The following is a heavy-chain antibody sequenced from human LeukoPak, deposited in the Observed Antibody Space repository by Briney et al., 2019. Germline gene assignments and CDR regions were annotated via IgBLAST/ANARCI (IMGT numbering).Heavy chain of an antibody. CDR2: IYTSGST. J-gene: IGHJ4*02. V-gene: IGHV4-4*07. Sequence: SETLSLTSTVSGGSISSYYWSWIRQPAGMGLEWLGRIYTSGSTNYNPSLKSRVTMSVDTSKNQFSLKLSSVTAADTAVYYCAREVRSSGYSLDYWGQGTLVTVSS. CDR1: GGSISSYY. CDR3: AREVRSSGYSLDY. D-gene: IGHD3-22*01.